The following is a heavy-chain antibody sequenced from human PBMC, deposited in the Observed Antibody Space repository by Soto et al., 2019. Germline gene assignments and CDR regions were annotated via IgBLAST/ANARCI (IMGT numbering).Heavy chain of an antibody. CDR1: GGSIDSYY. V-gene: IGHV4-59*08. J-gene: IGHJ3*02. D-gene: IGHD3-10*01. Sequence: SETLSLTCTVSGGSIDSYYWSWIRQPPGKGLEWIGYIYYSGSTNYNPSPKSRVTISVDTSKNQISLKLSSVTAADTAVYYCARQYGGAFDIWGQGTMVTVS. CDR2: IYYSGST. CDR3: ARQYGGAFDI.